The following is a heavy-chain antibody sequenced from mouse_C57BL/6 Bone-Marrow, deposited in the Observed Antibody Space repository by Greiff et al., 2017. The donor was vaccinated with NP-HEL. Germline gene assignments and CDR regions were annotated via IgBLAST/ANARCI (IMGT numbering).Heavy chain of an antibody. CDR3: TKHYYSNPFAY. CDR1: GYTFTSYW. CDR2: IYPGNSDT. D-gene: IGHD2-5*01. Sequence: EVQVVESGTVLARPGASVKMSCKTSGYTFTSYWMHWVKQRPGQGLEWIGAIYPGNSDTSYNQKFKGKAKLTAVTSASTAYMELSSLTNEDSAVYYCTKHYYSNPFAYWGQGTLVTVSA. J-gene: IGHJ3*01. V-gene: IGHV1-5*01.